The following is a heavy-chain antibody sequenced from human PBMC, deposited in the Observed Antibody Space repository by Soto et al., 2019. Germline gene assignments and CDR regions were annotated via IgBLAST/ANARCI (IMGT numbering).Heavy chain of an antibody. D-gene: IGHD3-3*01. J-gene: IGHJ4*02. Sequence: VQLVESGGGLVQPGGSLRLSCAASGFTFSSYWMSWVRQAPGKGLEWVANIKQDGSEKYYVDSVKGRFTISRDNAKNSLYLQMNSLRAEDTAVYYCARAAYDFWSGHTSSPSDYWGQGTLVTVSS. CDR1: GFTFSSYW. CDR3: ARAAYDFWSGHTSSPSDY. V-gene: IGHV3-7*03. CDR2: IKQDGSEK.